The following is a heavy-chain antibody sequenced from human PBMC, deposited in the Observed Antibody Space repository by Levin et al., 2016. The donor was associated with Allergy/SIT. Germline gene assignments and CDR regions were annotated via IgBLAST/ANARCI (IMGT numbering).Heavy chain of an antibody. CDR1: EFTFSGSA. CDR2: IRTKPHKYAT. D-gene: IGHD1-26*01. CDR3: ARSFPAGTYLY. J-gene: IGHJ4*02. V-gene: IGHV3-73*01. Sequence: GESLKISCAASEFTFSGSAIAWVRQSPGKGLEWIGHIRTKPHKYATAYAASVKGRFIISRDDSKNTAFLQMDSLKAEDTAVYFCARSFPAGTYLYWGQGTRVAVSS.